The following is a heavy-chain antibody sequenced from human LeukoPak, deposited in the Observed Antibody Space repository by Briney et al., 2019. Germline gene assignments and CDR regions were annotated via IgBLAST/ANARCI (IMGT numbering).Heavy chain of an antibody. CDR3: AREGGRGSGSSDYFDS. CDR1: GFTFRSYT. J-gene: IGHJ4*02. V-gene: IGHV3-21*01. D-gene: IGHD6-25*01. CDR2: ISSSTAYI. Sequence: PGGSLRLSCAASGFTFRSYTMNWVRQAPGKGLEWVSSISSSTAYIYYADSLRGRFTISRDNAGNSLFLQMDSLRAEDTAVYYCAREGGRGSGSSDYFDSWGQGTLVTVSS.